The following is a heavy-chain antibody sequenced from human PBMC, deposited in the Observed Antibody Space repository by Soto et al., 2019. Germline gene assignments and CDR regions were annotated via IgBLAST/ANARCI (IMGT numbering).Heavy chain of an antibody. V-gene: IGHV3-30*03. J-gene: IGHJ4*02. CDR1: GFTFSSSG. CDR2: ISYDGSNK. D-gene: IGHD6-19*01. Sequence: QVQLVESGGGMVQPGGSLRLSCAASGFTFSSSGIHWVRQAPDKGLEWVAVISYDGSNKYYVDSVKGRFTISRDNSKNTPYLQMNSLRAEDTAVYYCATDFSGWYGSSEYGFWGQGTLVTVSS. CDR3: ATDFSGWYGSSEYGF.